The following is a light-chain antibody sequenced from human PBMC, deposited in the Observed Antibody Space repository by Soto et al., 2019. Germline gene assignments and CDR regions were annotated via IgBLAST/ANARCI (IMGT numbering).Light chain of an antibody. Sequence: DIQMTQSPSSLSISVGDRVTITCRLSHDISNHLNWYQQKPWKAPPLLRYPALTLQSSVPSRFSGSRSGTAFTFTITSLPPEDSATYFGEQSYSVPLTFGGGNKV. J-gene: IGKJ4*01. CDR2: PAL. CDR1: HDISNH. V-gene: IGKV1-39*01. CDR3: EQSYSVPLT.